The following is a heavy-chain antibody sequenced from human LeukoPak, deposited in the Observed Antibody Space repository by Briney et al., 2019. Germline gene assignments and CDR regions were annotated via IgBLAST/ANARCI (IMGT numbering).Heavy chain of an antibody. J-gene: IGHJ4*02. D-gene: IGHD5-18*01. CDR2: INNDGSST. CDR1: GFTFSDYY. V-gene: IGHV3-74*01. CDR3: ARGPGGYSYGDY. Sequence: GGSLRLSCAASGFTFSDYYMSWIRQAPGRGLVWVSRINNDGSSTSYADSVKDRFTISRDNTKNTLYLQMTSLTAEDTAVYYCARGPGGYSYGDYWGQGTLVTVSS.